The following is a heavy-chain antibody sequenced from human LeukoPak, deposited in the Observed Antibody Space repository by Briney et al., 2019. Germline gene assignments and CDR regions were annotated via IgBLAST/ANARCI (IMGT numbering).Heavy chain of an antibody. CDR2: ISSSGSYI. CDR1: GFTFSSYG. J-gene: IGHJ4*02. CDR3: AREWSVTQDY. Sequence: PGGSLRLSCAASGFTFSSYGMNWVRQAPGKGLEWVSSISSSGSYIYYADSVKGRFTITRDNAKNSLYLQMNSLRAEDTAVYYCAREWSVTQDYWGQGTLVTVSS. V-gene: IGHV3-21*01. D-gene: IGHD4-23*01.